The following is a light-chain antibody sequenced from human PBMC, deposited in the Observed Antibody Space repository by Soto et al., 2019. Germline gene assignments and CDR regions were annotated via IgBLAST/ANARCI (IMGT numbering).Light chain of an antibody. Sequence: DIVITQSPSTVSVSPGGRATLSCRASQSISDTLAWYQQKPGQAPRLLIYGASRRATGFPARFSGSGSGTDFTLTISSLQSEDFAVYYCQQYDNWPWTFGQGSKVDIK. CDR3: QQYDNWPWT. J-gene: IGKJ1*01. CDR2: GAS. CDR1: QSISDT. V-gene: IGKV3-15*01.